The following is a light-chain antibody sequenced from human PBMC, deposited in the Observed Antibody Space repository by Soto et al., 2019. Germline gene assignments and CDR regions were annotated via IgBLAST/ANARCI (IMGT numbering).Light chain of an antibody. V-gene: IGKV1-39*01. J-gene: IGKJ5*01. CDR1: QSISSY. CDR2: AAS. CDR3: QHRSIWPVS. Sequence: DIQMTQSPSSLSASVGDRVTITCRASQSISSYLNWYQQKPGKAPKLLIYAASSLQSGVPSRFSGSGSGTDFTLTISSLEPEDFAVYYCQHRSIWPVSFGQGTRLEIK.